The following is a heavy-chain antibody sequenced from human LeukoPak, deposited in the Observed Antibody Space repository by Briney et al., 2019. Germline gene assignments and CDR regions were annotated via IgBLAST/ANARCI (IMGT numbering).Heavy chain of an antibody. CDR3: TRDRTDLWFGELLHPSYYYGMDV. CDR1: GFTFSSYA. Sequence: GGSLRLSCAASGFTFSSYAMSWVRQAPGKGLEWVGFIRSKAYGGTTEYAASVKGRFTISRDDSKSIAYLQMNSLKTEDTAVYFCTRDRTDLWFGELLHPSYYYGMDVWAKGPRSPSP. V-gene: IGHV3-49*04. J-gene: IGHJ6*02. D-gene: IGHD3-10*01. CDR2: IRSKAYGGTT.